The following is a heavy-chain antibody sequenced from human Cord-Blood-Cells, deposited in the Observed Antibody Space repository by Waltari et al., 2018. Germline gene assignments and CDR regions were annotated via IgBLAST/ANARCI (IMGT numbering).Heavy chain of an antibody. V-gene: IGHV3-30*04. J-gene: IGHJ3*02. CDR1: GFTFSSYA. CDR2: ISYDGRNK. CDR3: ARDNWGSGRAFDI. Sequence: QVQLVESGGGVVQPGRSLRLSCAASGFTFSSYAMHWVRQAPGKGVEWVAVISYDGRNKYYADSVKGRFTISRDNSKNTLYLQMNSLRAEDTAVYYCARDNWGSGRAFDIWGQGTMVTVSS. D-gene: IGHD7-27*01.